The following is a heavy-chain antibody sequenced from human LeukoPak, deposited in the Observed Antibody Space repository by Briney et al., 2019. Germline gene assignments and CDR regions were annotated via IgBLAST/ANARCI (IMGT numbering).Heavy chain of an antibody. J-gene: IGHJ4*02. CDR2: ISASGGST. CDR3: ATEVSGSYSASDY. Sequence: GGSLRLSCAASGLSFSSYAMGWVRQGPGNGLEWASGISASGGSTYYADSVQGRFTISRDNSNNTLYLQMNSLRADDTAVYFCATEVSGSYSASDYWGQGTPVTVSA. D-gene: IGHD1-26*01. CDR1: GLSFSSYA. V-gene: IGHV3-23*01.